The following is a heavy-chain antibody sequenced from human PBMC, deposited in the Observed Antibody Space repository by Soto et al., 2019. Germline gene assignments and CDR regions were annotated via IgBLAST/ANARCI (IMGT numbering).Heavy chain of an antibody. V-gene: IGHV4-61*01. J-gene: IGHJ3*02. CDR3: ARDPAACLKSFDAFDI. Sequence: VQLTESGPGLVKPSETLSLPCTVSGCSVSIGIHYWVWIPQPPGKGLEWIAYIYHSVSTDYNPYLIRRVTISVDISNNPVYLRLDSVTAADAAVYYWARDPAACLKSFDAFDIWGQGTMVTVSS. CDR2: IYHSVST. CDR1: GCSVSIGIHY.